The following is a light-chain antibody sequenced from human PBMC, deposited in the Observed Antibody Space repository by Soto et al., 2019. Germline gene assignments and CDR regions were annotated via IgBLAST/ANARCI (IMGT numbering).Light chain of an antibody. CDR3: QQHNKWPHT. CDR2: GIF. V-gene: IGKV3-15*01. Sequence: EIVMTQSPATVSVSPGERATLSCRASQSVNNYLAWYQQKPGQAPRLLVYGIFSRSTGVPARFSGSGSGTEFTLTISSLQSEDSAVYYCQQHNKWPHTFGRGTSVEIK. CDR1: QSVNNY. J-gene: IGKJ4*01.